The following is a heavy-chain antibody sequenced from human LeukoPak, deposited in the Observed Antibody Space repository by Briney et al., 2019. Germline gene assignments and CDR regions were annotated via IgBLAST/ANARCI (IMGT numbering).Heavy chain of an antibody. D-gene: IGHD3-3*01. J-gene: IGHJ4*02. Sequence: GGSLRLSCAASGFTFSNYAMSWVRQAPGKGLEWVSGISVSGGSTYYADSVKGRFTFSRDNSKNTMYLQMNRLRAEDTAAYYCAKSTIFGEYYFDYWGQGTLVSVSS. CDR2: ISVSGGST. V-gene: IGHV3-23*01. CDR3: AKSTIFGEYYFDY. CDR1: GFTFSNYA.